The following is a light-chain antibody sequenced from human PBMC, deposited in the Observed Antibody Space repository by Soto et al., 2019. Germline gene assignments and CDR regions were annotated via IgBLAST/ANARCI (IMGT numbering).Light chain of an antibody. CDR3: SSYTSSSTLYV. CDR1: SSDVGGYTY. V-gene: IGLV2-14*01. CDR2: EVN. Sequence: QSVLTQPASVSGSPRQSITISCTGASSDVGGYTYVSWYQQHPGKAPKLIIYEVNNRPSGVSHRFSGSKSGNTASLTISGLQAEDEADYYCSSYTSSSTLYVFGTGTKVTFL. J-gene: IGLJ1*01.